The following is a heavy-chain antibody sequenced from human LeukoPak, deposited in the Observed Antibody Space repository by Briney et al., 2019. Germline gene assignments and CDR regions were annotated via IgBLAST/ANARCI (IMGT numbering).Heavy chain of an antibody. CDR2: INPNSRGT. Sequence: ASVKLSCKASGYTFTGYYIHWGRQAPGPGLEWMGWINPNSRGTNYAQKFQCRVTMTRDTSISTAYMELSRLRSDDTAVYYCARLGDYRPPDNYWGQESLVAVSS. D-gene: IGHD4-11*01. CDR3: ARLGDYRPPDNY. V-gene: IGHV1-2*02. CDR1: GYTFTGYY. J-gene: IGHJ4*02.